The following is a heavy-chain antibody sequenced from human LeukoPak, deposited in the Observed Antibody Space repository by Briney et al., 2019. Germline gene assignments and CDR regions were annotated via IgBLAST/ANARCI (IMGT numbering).Heavy chain of an antibody. D-gene: IGHD2-8*01. J-gene: IGHJ6*02. CDR1: GFILNDYG. Sequence: GGSLRLSCAASGFILNDYGMHWVRQAPGKGLEWVADIWFDKNQHFADSVKGRFAISRDNSKNAVYLQINSLRAEDTAVYYCARDRHCVNGVCHSPPGMDVWGQGTTVTVSS. CDR2: IWFDKNQ. V-gene: IGHV3-33*01. CDR3: ARDRHCVNGVCHSPPGMDV.